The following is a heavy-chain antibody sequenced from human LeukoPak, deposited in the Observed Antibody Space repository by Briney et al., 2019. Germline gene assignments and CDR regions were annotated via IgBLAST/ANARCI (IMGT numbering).Heavy chain of an antibody. CDR2: IKYDGSEK. V-gene: IGHV3-7*01. CDR1: GFTPSYW. Sequence: GGSLRLSCAASGFTPSYWMSWVRQAPGKGLEWVANIKYDGSEKDYVDSVKGRFTISRDNAKNSLYLQMNSLRAEDTAVYYCARDIAAPGLFFDYWGQGTLVTVSS. CDR3: ARDIAAPGLFFDY. D-gene: IGHD6-13*01. J-gene: IGHJ4*02.